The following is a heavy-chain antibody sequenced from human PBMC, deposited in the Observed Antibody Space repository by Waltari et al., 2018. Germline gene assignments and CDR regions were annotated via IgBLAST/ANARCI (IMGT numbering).Heavy chain of an antibody. J-gene: IGHJ5*02. V-gene: IGHV3-33*01. Sequence: QVQLVESGGGVVQPGRSLRLSCAASGFTFSSYGMHWVRQAPGKGLEWVAVIWYDGSNKYYADSVKGRFTISRDNSKNTLYLQMNSLRAEDTAVYYCARDEGSSWFDWFDPWGQGTLVTVSS. CDR3: ARDEGSSWFDWFDP. D-gene: IGHD6-13*01. CDR2: IWYDGSNK. CDR1: GFTFSSYG.